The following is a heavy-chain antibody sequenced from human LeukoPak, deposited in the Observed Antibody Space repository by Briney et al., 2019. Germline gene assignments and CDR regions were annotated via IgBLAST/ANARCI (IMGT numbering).Heavy chain of an antibody. Sequence: GGSLRLSCAASGFTFSSYWMSWVRQAPGKGLEGVANIKQDGSEKYYVDTVKGRFTISRDKAKNSLYLQKNSLRAEDTAVYYCARVGYSSGWYRGDAFHIWGQGTMVTVSS. CDR1: GFTFSSYW. CDR3: ARVGYSSGWYRGDAFHI. V-gene: IGHV3-7*01. CDR2: IKQDGSEK. D-gene: IGHD6-19*01. J-gene: IGHJ3*02.